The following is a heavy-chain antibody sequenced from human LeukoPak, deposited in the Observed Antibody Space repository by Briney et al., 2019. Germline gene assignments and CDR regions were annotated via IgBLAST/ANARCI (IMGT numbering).Heavy chain of an antibody. Sequence: SVKVSCKASGGTFSSYAISWVRQAPGQGLEWMGRIIPILGIANYAQKLQGRVTMTTDTSTSTAYMELRSLRSDDTAVYYCARVVLTAAAPRYSYYFDYWGQGTLVTVSS. CDR1: GGTFSSYA. D-gene: IGHD6-25*01. V-gene: IGHV1-69*04. CDR3: ARVVLTAAAPRYSYYFDY. J-gene: IGHJ4*02. CDR2: IIPILGIA.